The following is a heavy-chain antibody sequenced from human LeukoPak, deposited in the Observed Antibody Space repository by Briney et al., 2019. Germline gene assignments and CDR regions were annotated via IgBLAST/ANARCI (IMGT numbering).Heavy chain of an antibody. J-gene: IGHJ6*02. CDR1: GGSINY. V-gene: IGHV4-39*01. CDR3: ARGWYYYYGMDV. CDR2: LYYSGTT. D-gene: IGHD2-15*01. Sequence: SETLSLTCTVSGGSINYGGWIRQPPGKGLEWIGSLYYSGTTHYNPSLKSRVTISVDTSKNQFSLKLSSVTAADTAVYYCARGWYYYYGMDVWGQGTTVTVSS.